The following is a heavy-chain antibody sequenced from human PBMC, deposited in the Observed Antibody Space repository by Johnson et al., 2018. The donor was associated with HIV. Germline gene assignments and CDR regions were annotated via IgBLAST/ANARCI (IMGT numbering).Heavy chain of an antibody. V-gene: IGHV3-33*01. CDR1: GFTFSSYG. Sequence: HLVESGGGVVQPGRSLRLSCAASGFTFSSYGMHWVRHAPGKGLEWVAVIWYDGSNKYYADSVKGRFTISRDNSKNTLYLQMNSLRAEDTAVYYCARVLAYCGGDCSPGAFDIWGQGTMVTVSS. CDR2: IWYDGSNK. D-gene: IGHD2-21*02. J-gene: IGHJ3*02. CDR3: ARVLAYCGGDCSPGAFDI.